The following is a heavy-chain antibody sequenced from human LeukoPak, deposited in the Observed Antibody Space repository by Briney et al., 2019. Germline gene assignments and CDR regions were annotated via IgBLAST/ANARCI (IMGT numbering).Heavy chain of an antibody. D-gene: IGHD2-2*01. CDR1: GGSISSGSYY. CDR2: IYTSGGT. J-gene: IGHJ5*02. CDR3: ARDRVYCSSTSCYRGWFDP. Sequence: SQTLSLTCTVSGGSISSGSYYWSWIRQPAGKGLEWIGRIYTSGGTNYNPSLKSRVTISVDTSKNQFSLKLSSVTAADTAVYYCARDRVYCSSTSCYRGWFDPWGQGTLVTVSS. V-gene: IGHV4-61*02.